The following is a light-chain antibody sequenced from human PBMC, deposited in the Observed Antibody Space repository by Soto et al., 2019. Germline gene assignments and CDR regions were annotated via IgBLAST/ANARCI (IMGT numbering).Light chain of an antibody. Sequence: QPVLTQSPSASASLGASVKLTCTLSSGHSSDAIAWHQQQPEKGPRFLMNLNNDGSHTKGDGIPDRFSGYSSGAERYLTISSLQSEDEADYYCQTWGTGIVIFGGGTQLTVL. J-gene: IGLJ2*01. CDR2: LNNDGSH. CDR3: QTWGTGIVI. V-gene: IGLV4-69*01. CDR1: SGHSSDA.